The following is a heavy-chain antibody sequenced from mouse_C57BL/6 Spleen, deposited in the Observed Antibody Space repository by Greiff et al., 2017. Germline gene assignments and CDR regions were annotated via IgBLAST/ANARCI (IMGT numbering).Heavy chain of an antibody. CDR3: ASPLYDGYSSYWYFDV. Sequence: EVKLVESGGGLVKPGGSLKLSCAASGFTFSSYTMSWVRQTPEKRLEWVATISGGGGNTYYPDSVKGRFTISRDNAKNTLYLQMSSLRSEDTALYYCASPLYDGYSSYWYFDVWGTGTTVTVSS. V-gene: IGHV5-9*01. J-gene: IGHJ1*03. CDR2: ISGGGGNT. D-gene: IGHD2-3*01. CDR1: GFTFSSYT.